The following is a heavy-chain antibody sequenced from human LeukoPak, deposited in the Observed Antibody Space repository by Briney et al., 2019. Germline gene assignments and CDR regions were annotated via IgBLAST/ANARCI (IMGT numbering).Heavy chain of an antibody. CDR3: ARVVPAAIDWFDP. CDR1: RGTFSSYA. V-gene: IGHV1-69*04. J-gene: IGHJ5*02. D-gene: IGHD2-2*01. Sequence: SVKVSCKASRGTFSSYAISWVRQAPGQGLEWMGRIIPILGIANYAQKFQGRVTITADKSTSTAYMELSSLRSEDTAVYYCARVVPAAIDWFDPWGQATLVTVSS. CDR2: IIPILGIA.